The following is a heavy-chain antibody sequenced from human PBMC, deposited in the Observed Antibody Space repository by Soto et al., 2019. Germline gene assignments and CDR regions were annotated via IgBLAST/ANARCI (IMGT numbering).Heavy chain of an antibody. CDR1: GGSISSSGYY. J-gene: IGHJ4*02. V-gene: IGHV4-39*01. CDR3: ARHGRDGYNLGD. D-gene: IGHD5-12*01. Sequence: QLHLQESGPGLVKPSETLSLTCTVSGGSISSSGYYWGWIRQPPGKGLEWIGSIYYSGSTYYNPSLKSRVTISVDTSKNQFSLELSSVTAADTAVHYCARHGRDGYNLGDWGPGTLVIVSS. CDR2: IYYSGST.